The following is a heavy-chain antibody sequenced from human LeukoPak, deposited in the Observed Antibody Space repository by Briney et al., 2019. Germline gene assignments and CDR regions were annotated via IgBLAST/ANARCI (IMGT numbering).Heavy chain of an antibody. CDR2: ISAYNGNT. Sequence: ASVKVSCKASGYTFTSYGISWVRQDPGQGLEWMGWISAYNGNTNYAQKFQGRVTMTTDTSTSTAYMELRSLTSDDTAVYYCARDRYGDGFAHFDYWGQGALVTVSS. J-gene: IGHJ4*02. CDR3: ARDRYGDGFAHFDY. CDR1: GYTFTSYG. V-gene: IGHV1-18*04. D-gene: IGHD5-24*01.